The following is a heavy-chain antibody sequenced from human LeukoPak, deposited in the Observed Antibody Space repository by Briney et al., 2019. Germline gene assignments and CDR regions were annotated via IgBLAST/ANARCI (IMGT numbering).Heavy chain of an antibody. J-gene: IGHJ2*01. Sequence: SETLSLTCAVYGGSFSGYYWSWIRQPPGKGLEWIGEINHSGSTNYNPSLKSRVTISIDTSKNQFSLKLSSVTAADTAVYYCARHGWHAWYFDLWGRGTLDTVSS. V-gene: IGHV4-34*01. D-gene: IGHD6-19*01. CDR1: GGSFSGYY. CDR2: INHSGST. CDR3: ARHGWHAWYFDL.